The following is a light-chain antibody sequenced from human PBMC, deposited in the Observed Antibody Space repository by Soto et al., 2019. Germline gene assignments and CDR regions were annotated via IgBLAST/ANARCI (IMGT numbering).Light chain of an antibody. CDR2: DAS. CDR1: QSVSNNY. CDR3: QQYETSPRA. V-gene: IGKV3-20*01. J-gene: IGKJ1*01. Sequence: IVLTQTPGTLSLSPGERATLSCRASQSVSNNYLAWYQQRPGQAPRLLIYDASSRATGIPDRFSGSGSGKEFSLTISRVEPEDCAVYYCQQYETSPRAFGQGTQVEIK.